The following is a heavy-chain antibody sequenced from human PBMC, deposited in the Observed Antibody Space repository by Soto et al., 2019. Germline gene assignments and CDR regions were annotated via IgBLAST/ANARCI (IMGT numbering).Heavy chain of an antibody. CDR2: ISWNSGSI. Sequence: GGSLRLSCAASGFTFDDYAMHWVRQAPGKGLEWVSGISWNSGSIGYAYSVKGRFTISRDNAKNSLYLQMNSLRAEDAALYYCAKGLHTIFGVVVHDAFDIWGQGTMVTVSS. CDR1: GFTFDDYA. CDR3: AKGLHTIFGVVVHDAFDI. D-gene: IGHD3-3*01. J-gene: IGHJ3*02. V-gene: IGHV3-9*01.